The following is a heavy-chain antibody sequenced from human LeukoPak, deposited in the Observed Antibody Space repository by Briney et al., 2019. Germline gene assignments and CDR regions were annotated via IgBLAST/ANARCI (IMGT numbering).Heavy chain of an antibody. D-gene: IGHD6-19*01. CDR3: ARVPRSSGWYL. J-gene: IGHJ5*02. V-gene: IGHV3-7*04. CDR2: IKQDGSEK. Sequence: GGSLRLSCAASGFTFNNAWMSWVRQAPGKGLEWVANIKQDGSEKYYVDSVKGRFTISRDNAKNSLYLQMNSLRAEDTAVYYCARVPRSSGWYLWGQGTLVTVSS. CDR1: GFTFNNAW.